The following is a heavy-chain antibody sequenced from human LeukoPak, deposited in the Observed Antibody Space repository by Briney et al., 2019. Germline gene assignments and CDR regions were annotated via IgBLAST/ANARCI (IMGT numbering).Heavy chain of an antibody. D-gene: IGHD1-26*01. Sequence: GGSLRLSCAASGFTFSSYAMHWVRQAPGKGLEWVAVISYDGSNKYYADSVKGRFTISRDNSKNTLYLQMNSLRAEDTAVYYCAGGRVGAKPGHFDYWGQGTLVTVSS. CDR1: GFTFSSYA. CDR2: ISYDGSNK. V-gene: IGHV3-30-3*01. CDR3: AGGRVGAKPGHFDY. J-gene: IGHJ4*02.